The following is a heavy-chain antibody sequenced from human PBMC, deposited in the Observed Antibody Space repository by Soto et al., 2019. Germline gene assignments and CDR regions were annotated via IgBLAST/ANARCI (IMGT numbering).Heavy chain of an antibody. CDR3: ARFGLRGYSYGSWFDP. Sequence: ASVKVSCKASGYTFTSYYMHWVRQAPGQGLEWMGIINPSGGSTSYAQKFQGRVTMTRDTSTSTVYMELSSLRSEDTAVYYCARFGLRGYSYGSWFDPWGQGTLVTVSS. V-gene: IGHV1-46*01. D-gene: IGHD5-18*01. CDR1: GYTFTSYY. J-gene: IGHJ5*02. CDR2: INPSGGST.